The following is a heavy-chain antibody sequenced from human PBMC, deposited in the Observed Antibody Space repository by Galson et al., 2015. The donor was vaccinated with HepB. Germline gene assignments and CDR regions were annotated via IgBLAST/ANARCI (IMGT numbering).Heavy chain of an antibody. Sequence: SLRLSCAVSGFRFNVYDMNWVRQAPGKGLEWVSGITNSGSRTYYAESGKGRFTISRDNSKNQVFLQMSSLTSDDTALYYCGRGRKTIASRPSGAVDIWGQGTMVTVSS. J-gene: IGHJ3*02. CDR2: ITNSGSRT. CDR1: GFRFNVYD. V-gene: IGHV3-23*05. D-gene: IGHD2/OR15-2a*01. CDR3: GRGRKTIASRPSGAVDI.